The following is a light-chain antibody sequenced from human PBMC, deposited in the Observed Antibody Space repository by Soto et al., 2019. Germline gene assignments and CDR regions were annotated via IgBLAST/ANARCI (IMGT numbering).Light chain of an antibody. J-gene: IGLJ1*01. Sequence: QSVMTQPPSVSAAPGQKVTISCSGSSSNIGGNSVSWYQQLPGTAPKLLIYDDNKRPSGVPDRFSGSRSGNTASLTISGLQAEDEGDYYCSVYTRTSTYVFGTGTQLTVL. CDR1: SSNIGGNS. CDR3: SVYTRTSTYV. CDR2: DDN. V-gene: IGLV1-51*01.